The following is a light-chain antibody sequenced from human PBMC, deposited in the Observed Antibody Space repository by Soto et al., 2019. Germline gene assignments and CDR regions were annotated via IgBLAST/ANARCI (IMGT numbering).Light chain of an antibody. Sequence: EIVLTQSPATLSLSPGERATLSCRASQSVSSYLAWYQQKPGQAPRLLIYDASNRATGIPARFSGSGSGTDFTLTISSLEPEDFAVYYCQQRSKWPPSITFGQGTLLEI. CDR1: QSVSSY. CDR3: QQRSKWPPSIT. CDR2: DAS. J-gene: IGKJ5*01. V-gene: IGKV3-11*01.